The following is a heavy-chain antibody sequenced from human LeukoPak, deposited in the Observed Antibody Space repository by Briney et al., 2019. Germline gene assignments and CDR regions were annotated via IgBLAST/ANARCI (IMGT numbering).Heavy chain of an antibody. V-gene: IGHV4-61*02. J-gene: IGHJ4*02. D-gene: IGHD7-27*01. Sequence: SQTLSLTCTVSGGSISSGSYYWSWIRQPAGKGLEWIGRIYTSGSTNYNPSLKSRVTISVDTSKNQFSLKLSSVTAADTAVYYCARDNWGTIDFWGQGTLVTVSS. CDR3: ARDNWGTIDF. CDR1: GGSISSGSYY. CDR2: IYTSGST.